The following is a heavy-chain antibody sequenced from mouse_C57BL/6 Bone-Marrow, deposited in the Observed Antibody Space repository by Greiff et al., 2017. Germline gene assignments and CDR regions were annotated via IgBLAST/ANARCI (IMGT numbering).Heavy chain of an antibody. CDR3: ARLEYYGSSYVPYAMDY. V-gene: IGHV1-18*01. CDR1: GYTFTDYN. D-gene: IGHD1-1*01. J-gene: IGHJ4*01. Sequence: VQLQQSGPELVKPGASVKIPCKASGYTFTDYNMDWVKQSHGKSLEWIGDINPNNGGTIYNQKFKGKATLTVDKSSSTAYMELRSLTSEDTAVYYCARLEYYGSSYVPYAMDYWGQGTSVTVSS. CDR2: INPNNGGT.